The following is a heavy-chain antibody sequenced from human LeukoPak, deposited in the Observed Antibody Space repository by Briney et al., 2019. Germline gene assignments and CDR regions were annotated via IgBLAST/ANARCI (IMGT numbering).Heavy chain of an antibody. CDR3: AKEVTIFGVVHYFDY. CDR2: ISGSGGST. D-gene: IGHD3-3*01. V-gene: IGHV3-23*01. Sequence: GGSLRLSCAASGFTFSSYAMSWVRQAPGKGLEWVSAISGSGGSTYYADSVKGRFTIPRDNSKNTLYLQMNSLRAEDTAVYYCAKEVTIFGVVHYFDYWGQGTLVTVSS. CDR1: GFTFSSYA. J-gene: IGHJ4*02.